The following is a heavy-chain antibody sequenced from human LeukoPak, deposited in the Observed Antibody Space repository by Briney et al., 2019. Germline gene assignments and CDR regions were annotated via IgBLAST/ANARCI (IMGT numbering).Heavy chain of an antibody. D-gene: IGHD2-2*01. CDR1: GGTFSSYS. Sequence: GGSLRLSCAAYGGTFSSYSMNWVRQAPGKGLEWVSSISSSRSYIYYADSVKGRFTISRDNAKNSLYMQMNSLRAEDTAVYYCARGSQRIWGQGTLVTVSS. CDR2: ISSSRSYI. V-gene: IGHV3-21*01. CDR3: ARGSQRI. J-gene: IGHJ4*02.